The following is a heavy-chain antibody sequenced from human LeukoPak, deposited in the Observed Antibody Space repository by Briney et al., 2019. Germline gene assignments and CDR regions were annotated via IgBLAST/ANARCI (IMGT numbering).Heavy chain of an antibody. Sequence: PSETLSLTCTVSGGSISGSSYYWGWVRQPPGKGLEWNGIIYYSGSTYYNPSLKSRVTIYVDTSKNQFSLKLSSVTAADTGVYYCARSRGTIFGVVTVDYWGQGTLVTVSS. CDR1: GGSISGSSYY. J-gene: IGHJ4*02. D-gene: IGHD3-3*01. V-gene: IGHV4-39*01. CDR2: IYYSGST. CDR3: ARSRGTIFGVVTVDY.